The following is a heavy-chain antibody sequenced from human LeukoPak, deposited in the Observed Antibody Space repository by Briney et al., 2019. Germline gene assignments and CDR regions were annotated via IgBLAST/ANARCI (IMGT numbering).Heavy chain of an antibody. D-gene: IGHD5-24*01. J-gene: IGHJ3*02. CDR1: GYSFTSYW. CDR2: IYPGDSDT. Sequence: GESLKISCKGSGYSFTSYWIGWVRQMPGKGLEWMGIIYPGDSDTRYSPSFQGQVTISADESISTAYLQWSSLKASDTAMYYCARQRGHGYNFPKIDIWGQGTMVTFAT. CDR3: ARQRGHGYNFPKIDI. V-gene: IGHV5-51*01.